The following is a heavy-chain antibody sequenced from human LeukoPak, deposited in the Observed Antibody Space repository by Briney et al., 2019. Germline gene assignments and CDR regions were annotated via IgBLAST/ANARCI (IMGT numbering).Heavy chain of an antibody. CDR3: ARGLGVPAETTTLFDY. CDR2: INPNSGGT. CDR1: GYTFTSYG. V-gene: IGHV1-2*02. Sequence: GASVKVSCKASGYTFTSYGISWVRQPPGQGLEWLAWINPNSGGTNYAQNFQGRVIMTRDTSISTAYMELTRLRSDDTAVYYCARGLGVPAETTTLFDYWGQGTLVTVSS. D-gene: IGHD2-2*01. J-gene: IGHJ4*02.